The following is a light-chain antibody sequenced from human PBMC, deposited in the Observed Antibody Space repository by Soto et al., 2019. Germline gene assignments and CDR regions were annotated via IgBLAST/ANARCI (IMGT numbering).Light chain of an antibody. CDR2: GAS. J-gene: IGKJ1*01. Sequence: VLTQSPATMSVSPGEIATLSCRASQSVSSNLAWYQQKPGQAPRLLIYGASSRATGIPDRFSGSGSGTDFTLTISRLEPEDLAVYYGQQYGSSPPWTVGQGTKVDIK. CDR1: QSVSSN. CDR3: QQYGSSPPWT. V-gene: IGKV3-20*01.